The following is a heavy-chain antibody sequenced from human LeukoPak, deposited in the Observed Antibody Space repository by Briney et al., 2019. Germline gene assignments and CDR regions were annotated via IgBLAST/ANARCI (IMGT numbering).Heavy chain of an antibody. CDR1: GYSFTTYW. CDR3: ARYSIEYSSYEAFDI. V-gene: IGHV5-51*01. Sequence: GESLKISCKGSGYSFTTYWIGWVRQMPGKGLEWMGIIYPGDSDTRYSPSFQGQVTISADKSRSTAYLQWSSLKASDTAMYYCARYSIEYSSYEAFDIWGQGTMVTVSS. CDR2: IYPGDSDT. J-gene: IGHJ3*02. D-gene: IGHD6-6*01.